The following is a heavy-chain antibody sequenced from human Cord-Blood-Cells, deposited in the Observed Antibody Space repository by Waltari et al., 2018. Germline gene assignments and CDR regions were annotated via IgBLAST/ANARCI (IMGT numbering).Heavy chain of an antibody. D-gene: IGHD4-17*01. CDR1: GFTFSSYW. CDR3: ARDPTEGTTSDY. CDR2: IKQDGSEK. V-gene: IGHV3-7*01. J-gene: IGHJ4*02. Sequence: EVQLVESGGGLVQPGGSLRLSCAASGFTFSSYWMSWVRQAPGEGRGGVANIKQDGSEKYYVDSVKGRFTISRDNAKNALYLQMNSLRAEDTAVYYCARDPTEGTTSDYWGQGTLVTVSS.